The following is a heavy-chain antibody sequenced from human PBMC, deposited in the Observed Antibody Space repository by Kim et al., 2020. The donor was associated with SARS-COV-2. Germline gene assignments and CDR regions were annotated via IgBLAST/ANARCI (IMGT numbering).Heavy chain of an antibody. CDR1: GFTFRTFA. CDR2: ISGSGGTT. D-gene: IGHD6-13*01. V-gene: IGHV3-23*01. Sequence: GGSLRLSCVASGFTFRTFAMSWVRQAPERGLEWVSGISGSGGTTYYADPLRGRFTISRDNSKNTLYLQINSLRAEDTAVYYCAKDYSGSYETHWYFDLWGRGTVVTVSS. CDR3: AKDYSGSYETHWYFDL. J-gene: IGHJ2*01.